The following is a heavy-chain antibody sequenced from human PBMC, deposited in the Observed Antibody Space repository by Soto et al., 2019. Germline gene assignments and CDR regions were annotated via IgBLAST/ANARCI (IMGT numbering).Heavy chain of an antibody. CDR2: ISGSSSAK. D-gene: IGHD1-20*01. Sequence: EVQLVESGGGLVQPGGSLRLSCAASGFSFSIYSMNWVRQSPGKGLVWVSYISGSSSAKNYADSVKGRFTVSRDNARNSLYLQLNSLRDEDTAVYFCAILTRPTNPFDSWGQGTLVTVSS. J-gene: IGHJ4*02. CDR1: GFSFSIYS. CDR3: AILTRPTNPFDS. V-gene: IGHV3-48*02.